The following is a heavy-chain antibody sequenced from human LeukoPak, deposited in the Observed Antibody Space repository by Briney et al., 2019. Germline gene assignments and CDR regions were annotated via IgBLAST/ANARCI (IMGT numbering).Heavy chain of an antibody. CDR1: GFTFSTYG. D-gene: IGHD1-26*01. J-gene: IGHJ4*02. Sequence: GGSLRLSCEASGFTFSTYGIHWVRQAPGKGLDWVARISFDGKKEDYADSVKGRVIVSRHNSNNTLYLEMNSLRSDDTAVYFCAREVGATTVYFDFWGQGSLVIVSS. CDR3: AREVGATTVYFDF. CDR2: ISFDGKKE. V-gene: IGHV3-30*19.